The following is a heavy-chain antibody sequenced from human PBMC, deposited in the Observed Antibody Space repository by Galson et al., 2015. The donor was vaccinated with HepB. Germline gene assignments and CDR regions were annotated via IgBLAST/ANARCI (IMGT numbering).Heavy chain of an antibody. Sequence: SLRLSCAASGFTFRNYAMSWVRQAPGKGLEWVSAITPSGDNTYSADSVKGRFTISRDNSNNRLYLQMTSVRADDTATYYCTKGRGWYTGFDSWGQGALVTVSS. CDR3: TKGRGWYTGFDS. V-gene: IGHV3-23*01. CDR1: GFTFRNYA. J-gene: IGHJ4*02. D-gene: IGHD6-19*01. CDR2: ITPSGDNT.